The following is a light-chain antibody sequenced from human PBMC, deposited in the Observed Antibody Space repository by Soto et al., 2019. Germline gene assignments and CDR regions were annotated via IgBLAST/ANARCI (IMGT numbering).Light chain of an antibody. V-gene: IGKV3-15*01. CDR3: QHVSNWPRT. CDR2: GAT. CDR1: QSVRSN. Sequence: EILITQSPSTLSVSPGGRATLSCRASQSVRSNLAWYQQKPGQAPRLLIFGATTRAIGMPARFSGSGSGTEFTLTISGLQSEDFAVYYCQHVSNWPRTFGQGTKADIK. J-gene: IGKJ1*01.